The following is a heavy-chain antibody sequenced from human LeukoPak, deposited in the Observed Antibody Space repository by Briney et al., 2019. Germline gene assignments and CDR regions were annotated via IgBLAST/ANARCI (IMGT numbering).Heavy chain of an antibody. V-gene: IGHV3-23*01. J-gene: IGHJ4*02. D-gene: IGHD3-16*01. CDR1: GFTFSSYA. CDR2: ISGSGGST. Sequence: GGSLRLSCAASGFTFSSYAMSWVRQAPGKGLEWVSAISGSGGSTYYADSVKGRFTISRDNSSDTLYLQMNSLRAEDTAVYYCAKGYYDYVWGSYYFDYWGQGTLVTVSS. CDR3: AKGYYDYVWGSYYFDY.